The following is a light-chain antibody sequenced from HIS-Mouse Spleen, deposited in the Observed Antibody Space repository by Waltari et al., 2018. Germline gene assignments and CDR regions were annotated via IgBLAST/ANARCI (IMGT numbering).Light chain of an antibody. J-gene: IGKJ3*01. CDR2: DAS. Sequence: DIQMTQSPSSLSASVGDRVTITCQASQDISNYLNWYQQKPGKAPKLLIYDASNLETGVPSRFSGGGSGTDFTFTISSLQPKDIATYYCQQYDNLHRLTFGPGTKVDIK. V-gene: IGKV1-33*01. CDR3: QQYDNLHRLT. CDR1: QDISNY.